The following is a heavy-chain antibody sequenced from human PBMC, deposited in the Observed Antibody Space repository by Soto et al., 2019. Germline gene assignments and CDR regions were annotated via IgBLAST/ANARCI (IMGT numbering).Heavy chain of an antibody. Sequence: QVQLVQSGAEVTKPGASVRLSCKASGYNFISHHIHWVRQAPGQGLEWMGFINPFDGSTTHAQKAQGGVTMNGERSTRTVFMGLSRLRSEYAAVYYCARDYDSSKPSLSYFDYWGRGALVTVSA. J-gene: IGHJ4*03. CDR1: GYNFISHH. V-gene: IGHV1-46*01. D-gene: IGHD3-22*01. CDR2: INPFDGST. CDR3: ARDYDSSKPSLSYFDY.